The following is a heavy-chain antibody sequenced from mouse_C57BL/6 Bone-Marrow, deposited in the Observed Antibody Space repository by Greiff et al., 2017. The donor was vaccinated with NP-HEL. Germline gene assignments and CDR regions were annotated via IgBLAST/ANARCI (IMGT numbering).Heavy chain of an antibody. CDR1: GYTFTDYY. Sequence: EVQLQQSGPELVKPGASVKISCKASGYTFTDYYMNWVKQSHGKSLEWIGDINPNTGGTSYNQKFKGNATLTVDKSSRTAYMELRSLTSEDSAVYYCARGGYYGSETWFAYWGQGTLVTVSA. J-gene: IGHJ3*01. CDR2: INPNTGGT. V-gene: IGHV1-26*01. D-gene: IGHD1-1*01. CDR3: ARGGYYGSETWFAY.